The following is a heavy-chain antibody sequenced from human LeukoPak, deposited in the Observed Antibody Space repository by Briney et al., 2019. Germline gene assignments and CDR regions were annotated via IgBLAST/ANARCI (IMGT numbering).Heavy chain of an antibody. J-gene: IGHJ3*02. CDR2: IRYDGSNK. D-gene: IGHD1-26*01. CDR1: GFTFSSYG. CDR3: AKEGPHSGSYPDAFDI. V-gene: IGHV3-30*02. Sequence: GGSLRLSCAASGFTFSSYGMHWVRQAPGKGLEWVAFIRYDGSNKYYADSVKGRFTISRDNSKNTLYLQMNSLRAEDTAVYYCAKEGPHSGSYPDAFDIWGQGTMVTVSS.